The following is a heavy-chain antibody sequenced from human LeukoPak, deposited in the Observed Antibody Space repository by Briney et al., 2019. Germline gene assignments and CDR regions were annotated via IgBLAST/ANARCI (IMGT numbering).Heavy chain of an antibody. V-gene: IGHV4-4*07. CDR3: AGVVVVPAARSPNWFDP. Sequence: PSETLSLTCTVSGGSISSCYWSWIRQPAGKGLEWIGRIYTSGSTNYNPSLKSRVTMSVDTSKNQFSLKLSSVTAADTAVYYCAGVVVVPAARSPNWFDPWGQGTLVTVSS. CDR1: GGSISSCY. CDR2: IYTSGST. J-gene: IGHJ5*02. D-gene: IGHD2-2*01.